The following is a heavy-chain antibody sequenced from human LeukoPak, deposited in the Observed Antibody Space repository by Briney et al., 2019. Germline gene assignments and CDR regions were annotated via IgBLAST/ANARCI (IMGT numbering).Heavy chain of an antibody. Sequence: GGSLRLSCAASGFTFSSYAMSWVRQAPGKGLEWVSAISGSGGSTYHADSVKGRFTISRDNSKNTLYLQMNSLRAEDTAVYYCAKAAGRVVAAHFPMDYWGQGTLVTVSS. CDR1: GFTFSSYA. V-gene: IGHV3-23*01. D-gene: IGHD2-15*01. J-gene: IGHJ4*02. CDR2: ISGSGGST. CDR3: AKAAGRVVAAHFPMDY.